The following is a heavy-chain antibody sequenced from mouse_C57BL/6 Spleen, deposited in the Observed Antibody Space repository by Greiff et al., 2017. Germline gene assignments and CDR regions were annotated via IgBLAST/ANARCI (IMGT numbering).Heavy chain of an antibody. D-gene: IGHD2-12*01. CDR1: GCAFTNYL. J-gene: IGHJ3*01. Sequence: VQLQQSGAELVRPGTSVKVSCKASGCAFTNYLIEWVKQRPGQGLEWIGVINSGCGGTNYNEKFKGKATLTADKSSSTAYMQHSSLTSEDSAVYFCARRDYSETLWAYWGQGTLVTVSA. CDR2: INSGCGGT. CDR3: ARRDYSETLWAY. V-gene: IGHV1-54*01.